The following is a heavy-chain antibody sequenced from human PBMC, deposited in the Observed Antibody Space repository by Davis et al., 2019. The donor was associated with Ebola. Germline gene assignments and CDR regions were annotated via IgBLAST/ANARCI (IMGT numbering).Heavy chain of an antibody. CDR1: GFTFSTYS. Sequence: PGGSLRLSCAASGFTFSTYSMSWVRQAPGKGLEWVSAISGSGGSTYYADSVKGRFTISRDNSKKTLYLQMNSLRAEDTAVYYCAKKQQLYFDYWGQGTLVTVSS. V-gene: IGHV3-23*01. CDR3: AKKQQLYFDY. J-gene: IGHJ4*02. CDR2: ISGSGGST. D-gene: IGHD6-13*01.